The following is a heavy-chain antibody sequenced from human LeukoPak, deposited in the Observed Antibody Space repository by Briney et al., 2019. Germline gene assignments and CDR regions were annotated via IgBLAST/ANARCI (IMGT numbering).Heavy chain of an antibody. V-gene: IGHV1-18*01. J-gene: IGHJ4*02. CDR2: ISAYNGNT. CDR1: RYTFTSYG. CDR3: ARALGLYYFDY. Sequence: ASVRVSCTASRYTFTSYGIGWVRQAPGQGLEWMGWISAYNGNTNYAQTLQSRVTMTTDTSTSTAYMELRSLRSDDTAVYYCARALGLYYFDYWGQGTLVTVSS. D-gene: IGHD3-16*01.